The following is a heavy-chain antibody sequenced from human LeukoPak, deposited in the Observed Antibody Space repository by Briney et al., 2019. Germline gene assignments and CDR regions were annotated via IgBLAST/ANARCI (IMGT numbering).Heavy chain of an antibody. D-gene: IGHD3-22*01. CDR1: GFTFSGYA. CDR2: VSGSGRST. CDR3: AKEVFDDSSGYSHYFDY. V-gene: IGHV3-23*01. Sequence: PGGSLRLSCAASGFTFSGYAMSWVRQAPGKGLEWVSVVSGSGRSTYYADSVKGRFTISRDNSKNTLYLQMNRLRAEDTAVYYCAKEVFDDSSGYSHYFDYWGQGTLVTVSS. J-gene: IGHJ4*02.